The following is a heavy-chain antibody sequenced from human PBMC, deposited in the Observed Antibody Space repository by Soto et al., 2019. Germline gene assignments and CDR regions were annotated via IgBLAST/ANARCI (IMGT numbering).Heavy chain of an antibody. CDR2: IYYSGST. Sequence: SETLSLTCTVSGGSISSYYWSWIRQPPGKGLEWIGYIYYSGSTNYNPSLKSRVTISVDTSKNQFSLKLSSVTAADTAVYYCATAVRPYFDWLSKTSYDAFDIWGQGTMVTVSS. D-gene: IGHD3-9*01. V-gene: IGHV4-59*01. CDR1: GGSISSYY. CDR3: ATAVRPYFDWLSKTSYDAFDI. J-gene: IGHJ3*02.